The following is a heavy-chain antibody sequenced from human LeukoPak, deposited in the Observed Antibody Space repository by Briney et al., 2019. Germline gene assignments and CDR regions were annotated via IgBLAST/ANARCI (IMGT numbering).Heavy chain of an antibody. V-gene: IGHV5-51*01. CDR1: GYSFTSYW. CDR2: IYPGDSDT. D-gene: IGHD6-6*01. Sequence: GESLKISCKGSGYSFTSYWIGWVRQMPGKGLEWMGIIYPGDSDTRYSPSFQGQVTISADKSISTAYLQWSSLKASGTAMYYCARHSSSSEGSNWFDPWGQGTLVTVSS. CDR3: ARHSSSSEGSNWFDP. J-gene: IGHJ5*02.